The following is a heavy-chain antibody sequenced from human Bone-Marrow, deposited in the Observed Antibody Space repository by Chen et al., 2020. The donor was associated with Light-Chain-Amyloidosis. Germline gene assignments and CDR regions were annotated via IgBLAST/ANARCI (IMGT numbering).Heavy chain of an antibody. CDR1: GFTFSSYW. CDR2: IKQDGSEK. CDR3: AREGPVYCTNGVCYTGVRDAFDI. J-gene: IGHJ3*02. D-gene: IGHD2-8*01. Sequence: EVQLVESGGGLVQPGGSLRLSCAASGFTFSSYWMSWVRQAPGKGLEWVANIKQDGSEKYYVDSVKGRFTISRDNAKNSLYLQMNSLRAEDTAVYYCAREGPVYCTNGVCYTGVRDAFDIWGQGTMVTVSS. V-gene: IGHV3-7*01.